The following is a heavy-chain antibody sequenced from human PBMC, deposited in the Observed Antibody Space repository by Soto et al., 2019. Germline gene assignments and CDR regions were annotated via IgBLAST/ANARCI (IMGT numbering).Heavy chain of an antibody. CDR1: GGTFSSYA. D-gene: IGHD2-21*01. CDR3: ARDRIPPHYNWFDP. V-gene: IGHV1-69*13. CDR2: IIPIFGTA. J-gene: IGHJ5*02. Sequence: SVKVSCKASGGTFSSYAVSWVRQAPGQGLEWMGGIIPIFGTANYAQKFQGRVTITADESTSTAYMELSSLRSEDTAVYYCARDRIPPHYNWFDPWGQGTLVTVSS.